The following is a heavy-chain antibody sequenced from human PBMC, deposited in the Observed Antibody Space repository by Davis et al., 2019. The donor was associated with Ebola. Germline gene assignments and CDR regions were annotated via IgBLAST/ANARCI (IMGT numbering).Heavy chain of an antibody. V-gene: IGHV1-3*01. CDR1: GYTFTSYG. CDR3: ARDEGYCSSTSCYDYYGMDV. Sequence: ASVKVSCKASGYTFTSYGISWVRQAPGQRLEWMGWINAGNGHTKYSQKFQGRVTITRDTSASTAYMELSSLRSEDTAVYYCARDEGYCSSTSCYDYYGMDVWGQGTTVTVSS. J-gene: IGHJ6*02. CDR2: INAGNGHT. D-gene: IGHD2-2*01.